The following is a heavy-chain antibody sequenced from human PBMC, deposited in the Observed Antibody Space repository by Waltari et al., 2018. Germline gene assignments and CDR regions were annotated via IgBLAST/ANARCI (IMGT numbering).Heavy chain of an antibody. CDR2: IIPIFGTA. CDR1: GGTFSSYA. J-gene: IGHJ6*02. V-gene: IGHV1-69*01. Sequence: QVQLVQSGAEVKKPGSSVKVSCKASGGTFSSYAISWVRQAPGQGLEWMGGIIPIFGTANYAQKFQGRVTITADESTSTAYMELSSLRSEDTAVYYCARGVVRGASGYYYGMDVWGQGTTVTVSS. CDR3: ARGVVRGASGYYYGMDV. D-gene: IGHD3-10*01.